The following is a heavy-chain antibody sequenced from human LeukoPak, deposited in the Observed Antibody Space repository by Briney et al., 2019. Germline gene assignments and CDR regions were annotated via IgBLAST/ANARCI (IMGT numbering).Heavy chain of an antibody. CDR2: IIPMSGTA. CDR3: ASPVKYYDTWSGYPPFDY. V-gene: IGHV1-69*13. Sequence: SVKVSCKASGGTFSSYAISWVRQAPGQGFEWVGGIIPMSGTANYAQKFQGRVTITADESTSTAYMELSSLRSEDTAIYYCASPVKYYDTWSGYPPFDYWGQGTLVTVSS. J-gene: IGHJ4*02. CDR1: GGTFSSYA. D-gene: IGHD3-3*01.